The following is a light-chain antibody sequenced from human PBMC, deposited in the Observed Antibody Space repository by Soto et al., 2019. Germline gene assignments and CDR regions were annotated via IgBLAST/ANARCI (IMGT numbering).Light chain of an antibody. CDR1: SSDVGAYNY. V-gene: IGLV2-8*01. CDR3: SSYAGSNNFFYV. CDR2: EVS. Sequence: QSVRTQPPSASGSPGQSVTISCTGTSSDVGAYNYVSWYQQHPGKAPKLMIYEVSKRPSGVPDRFSGSKSGNTASLTVSGLQAEDEADYYCSSYAGSNNFFYVLGTGTKVTVL. J-gene: IGLJ1*01.